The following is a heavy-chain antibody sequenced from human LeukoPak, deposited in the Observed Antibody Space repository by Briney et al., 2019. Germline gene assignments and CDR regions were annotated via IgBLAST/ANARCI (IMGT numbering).Heavy chain of an antibody. CDR1: GYSFMNYW. J-gene: IGHJ4*02. Sequence: GESLKISCKGSGYSFMNYWIGWVRQMPGKGLEWMGIIHPGDSETRYNPSLQSQATISADKSITTAYLQWTSLKASDTAMYFCVRRTPDYGDYGHWGRGTLVTVSS. CDR2: IHPGDSET. V-gene: IGHV5-51*01. D-gene: IGHD4-17*01. CDR3: VRRTPDYGDYGH.